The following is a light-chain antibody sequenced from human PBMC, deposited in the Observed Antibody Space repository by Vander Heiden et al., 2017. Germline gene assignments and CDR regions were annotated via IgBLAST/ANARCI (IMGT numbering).Light chain of an antibody. CDR1: QRISSW. CDR3: QQYNSYSKT. V-gene: IGKV1-5*03. CDR2: KAS. J-gene: IGKJ1*01. Sequence: DIQMTQSPSTLSSSVGDNVTITCRSSQRISSWLAWYQQKPGKAPKLLIYKASSLESGVPSRFSGSGSGTEFTLTISSLQPDDCATYYCQQYNSYSKTFGRGTKVEIK.